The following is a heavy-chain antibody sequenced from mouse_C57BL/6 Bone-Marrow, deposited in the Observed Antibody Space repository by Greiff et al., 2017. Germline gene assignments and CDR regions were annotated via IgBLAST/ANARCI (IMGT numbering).Heavy chain of an antibody. V-gene: IGHV1-85*01. CDR3: ARGAYYSNYLAWFAY. D-gene: IGHD2-5*01. CDR1: GYTFTSYD. J-gene: IGHJ3*01. Sequence: QVQLQQSGPELVKPGASVQLSCKASGYTFTSYDINWVKQRPGQGLEWIGWIYPRDGSTKYNEKFKGKATLTVDTSSSTAYMELHSLTSEDSAVYFCARGAYYSNYLAWFAYWGQGTLVTVSA. CDR2: IYPRDGST.